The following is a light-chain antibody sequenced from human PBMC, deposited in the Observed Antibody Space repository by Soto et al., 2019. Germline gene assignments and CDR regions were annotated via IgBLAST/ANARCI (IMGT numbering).Light chain of an antibody. J-gene: IGLJ3*02. V-gene: IGLV2-14*01. CDR2: EVS. Sequence: QSALTQPASVSGSPGQSITISCTGTSSDVGAYNHVSWYQQYPGKAPKLMIYEVSNRPSGVSNRFSGSKSGNTASLTISGIQAEDEADYYCSSYTTSTTWVFGGGTKLTVL. CDR1: SSDVGAYNH. CDR3: SSYTTSTTWV.